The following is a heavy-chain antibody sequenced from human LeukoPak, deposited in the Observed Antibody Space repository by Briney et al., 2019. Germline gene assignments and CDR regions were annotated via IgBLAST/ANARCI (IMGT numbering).Heavy chain of an antibody. Sequence: PSETLSLTCTVSGGSISNYYWGWIRQPPGEGLEWIGSIYYSGSTYYNSSLQSRVTISVHMSNNQFALKLSSVTAADTAVYYCARGVVIAPQTFDYWGQGTLVTVSS. CDR3: ARGVVIAPQTFDY. J-gene: IGHJ4*02. CDR2: IYYSGST. D-gene: IGHD2-21*01. CDR1: GGSISNYY. V-gene: IGHV4-39*06.